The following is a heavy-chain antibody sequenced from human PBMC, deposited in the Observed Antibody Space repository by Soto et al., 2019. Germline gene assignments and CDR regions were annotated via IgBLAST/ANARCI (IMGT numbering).Heavy chain of an antibody. CDR1: GFTASNFW. V-gene: IGHV3-74*03. J-gene: IGHJ2*01. D-gene: IGHD3-9*01. CDR2: INGDGSSR. Sequence: VESGGGVFQSGGSLRLSCAASGFTASNFWMHWVRQAPGEGLVWVARINGDGSSRTYADSMKGRLTISRDNAKHMVFLDMKSLRGEDTAVYYCARDFDWNLDAWGRGTLVTVSS. CDR3: ARDFDWNLDA.